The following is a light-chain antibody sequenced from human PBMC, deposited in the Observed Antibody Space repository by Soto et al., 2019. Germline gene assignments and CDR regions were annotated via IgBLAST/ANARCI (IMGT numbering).Light chain of an antibody. CDR3: QQSFSNFLS. CDR2: GAS. Sequence: IQMTQSPSTLSSSAGERATITCRASHSTSYYLNWYQQKPGKAPKLLIYGASNLHSGIPSRFSGSGSGTDFTLTISSLQLEDFATYFCQQSFSNFLSFGGGTRVEI. J-gene: IGKJ4*01. CDR1: HSTSYY. V-gene: IGKV1-39*01.